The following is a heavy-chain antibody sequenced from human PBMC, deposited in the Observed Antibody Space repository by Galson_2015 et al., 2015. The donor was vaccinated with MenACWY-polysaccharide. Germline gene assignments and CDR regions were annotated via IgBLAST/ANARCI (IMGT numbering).Heavy chain of an antibody. D-gene: IGHD2-15*01. CDR3: VRRGAAASLLFDP. J-gene: IGHJ5*02. CDR1: GDSVSSNTAA. V-gene: IGHV6-1*01. Sequence: CAISGDSVSSNTAAWNWIRQSPSRGLEWLGRTYYRSNWSSDYALSVRGRITINADTSKNQLSLQLNSVTPEDTAVYYCVRRGAAASLLFDPWGQGTLVTVSS. CDR2: TYYRSNWSS.